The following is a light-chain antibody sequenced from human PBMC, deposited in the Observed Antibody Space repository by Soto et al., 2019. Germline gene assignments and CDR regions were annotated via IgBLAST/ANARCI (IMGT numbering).Light chain of an antibody. J-gene: IGKJ3*01. V-gene: IGKV1-8*01. CDR1: QGISSY. CDR3: QQYYSYPLCT. Sequence: AIRMTQPPSSFSASTGDRVTITCRASQGISSYLAWYQQKPGKAPKLLIYAASTLQSGVPSRFSGSGSGTDFTLTISCLQSEDFATYYCQQYYSYPLCTFGPGTKVDIK. CDR2: AAS.